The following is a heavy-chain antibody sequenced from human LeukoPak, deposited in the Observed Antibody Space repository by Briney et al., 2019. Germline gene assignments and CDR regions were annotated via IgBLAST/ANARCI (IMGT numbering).Heavy chain of an antibody. CDR3: ARDRVDTAMAREGSAFDI. J-gene: IGHJ3*02. CDR1: GFTFSSYA. V-gene: IGHV3-30-3*01. D-gene: IGHD5-18*01. CDR2: ISYDGSNK. Sequence: GGSLRLSCAASGFTFSSYAMHWVRQAPGKGLEWVAVISYDGSNKYYADSVKGRFTISRDNPKNTLYLQMNSLRAEDTAVYYCARDRVDTAMAREGSAFDIWGQGTMVTVSS.